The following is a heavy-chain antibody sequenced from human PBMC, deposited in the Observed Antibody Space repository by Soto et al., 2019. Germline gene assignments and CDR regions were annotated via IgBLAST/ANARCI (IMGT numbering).Heavy chain of an antibody. Sequence: EVQLVESGGGLVQPGGSLRLSCAASGFTFSSYWMHWVRQAPGKGLVWDSRINSDGSSTSYADSVKGRFTISRDNAKNTLYLQMNSLRAEDTAVYYCARDPKYYYYYGMDVWGQGTTVTVSS. CDR2: INSDGSST. CDR1: GFTFSSYW. CDR3: ARDPKYYYYYGMDV. V-gene: IGHV3-74*01. J-gene: IGHJ6*02.